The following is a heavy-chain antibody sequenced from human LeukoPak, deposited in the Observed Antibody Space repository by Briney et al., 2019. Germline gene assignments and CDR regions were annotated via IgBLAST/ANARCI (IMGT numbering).Heavy chain of an antibody. CDR2: IYTSGST. CDR1: GGSISSYY. J-gene: IGHJ6*03. V-gene: IGHV4-4*07. D-gene: IGHD6-19*01. Sequence: SETLSLTCTVSGGSISSYYWSWIRQPAGKGLEWIGRIYTSGSTNYNPSLKSRVTISVDMSKNQFSLKLSSVTAADTAVYYCARVGTAVAAGAVYYYMDVWGKGTTVTVSS. CDR3: ARVGTAVAAGAVYYYMDV.